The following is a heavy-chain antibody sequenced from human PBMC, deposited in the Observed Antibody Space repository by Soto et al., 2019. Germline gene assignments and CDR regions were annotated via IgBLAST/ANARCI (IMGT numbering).Heavy chain of an antibody. Sequence: SESLALTCTVSGGSISSYYWSWIRQPPGKGLEWIGYIYYSGSTNYNPSLKSRVTISVDTSKNQFSLKLSSVTAADTAVYYCARHRSPGGYYYDSSGPIDYWGQGTLVTVSS. D-gene: IGHD3-22*01. CDR2: IYYSGST. CDR1: GGSISSYY. V-gene: IGHV4-59*08. CDR3: ARHRSPGGYYYDSSGPIDY. J-gene: IGHJ4*02.